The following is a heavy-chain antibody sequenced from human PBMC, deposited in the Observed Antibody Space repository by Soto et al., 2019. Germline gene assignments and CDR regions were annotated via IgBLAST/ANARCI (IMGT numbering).Heavy chain of an antibody. CDR1: GFTFSSYG. CDR2: ISYDGSNK. Sequence: PGGSLRLSCAASGFTFSSYGMHWVRQAPGKGLEWVAVISYDGSNKYYADSVKGRFTISRDNSKNTLYLQMNSLRAEDTAVYYCAKGSMVVAPTPADYWGQGTLVTVSS. V-gene: IGHV3-30*18. J-gene: IGHJ4*02. D-gene: IGHD2-15*01. CDR3: AKGSMVVAPTPADY.